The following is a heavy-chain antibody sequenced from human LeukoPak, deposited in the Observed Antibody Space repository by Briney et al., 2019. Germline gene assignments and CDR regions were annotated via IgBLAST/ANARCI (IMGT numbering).Heavy chain of an antibody. CDR2: MHAGNGNT. D-gene: IGHD2-21*02. CDR1: SYRFISHY. V-gene: IGHV1-2*02. CDR3: AWDGSFCVGGDCYSFVF. Sequence: ASVKVSCKDSSYRFISHYFHWVRRAPGQGPEWLGWMHAGNGNTRYPEKFEGRVTMTRDTSSNTAYMDLTSLRSDDTAVYYCAWDGSFCVGGDCYSFVFWGQGTLVTVSS. J-gene: IGHJ4*02.